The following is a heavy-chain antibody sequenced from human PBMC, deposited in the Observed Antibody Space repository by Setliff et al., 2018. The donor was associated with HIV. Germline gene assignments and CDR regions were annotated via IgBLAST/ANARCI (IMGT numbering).Heavy chain of an antibody. J-gene: IGHJ2*01. D-gene: IGHD1-26*01. V-gene: IGHV1-18*01. Sequence: ASVKVSCKASGYTFSNYGITWVRPAPGQGLEWMGWITSYNGNTNYAKKFKGRVTMTTDTSTSIAYMELKSLRSEDTAVYYCARDHHSGRGSNFPWYSDLWGRGTLVTVSS. CDR3: ARDHHSGRGSNFPWYSDL. CDR1: GYTFSNYG. CDR2: ITSYNGNT.